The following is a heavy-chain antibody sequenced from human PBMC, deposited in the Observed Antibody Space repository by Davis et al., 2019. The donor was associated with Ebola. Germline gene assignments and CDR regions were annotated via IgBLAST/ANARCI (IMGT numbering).Heavy chain of an antibody. CDR1: GYTFTDYY. J-gene: IGHJ6*03. Sequence: ASVKVSCKASGYTFTDYYMHWVRQAPGQGLEWMGWINPNSGGTNYAQKFQGRVTITRNTSISTAYMELSSLRSEDTAVYYCAREPSSSGRYYYYMDVWGKGTTVTVSS. CDR3: AREPSSSGRYYYYMDV. D-gene: IGHD6-6*01. CDR2: INPNSGGT. V-gene: IGHV1-2*02.